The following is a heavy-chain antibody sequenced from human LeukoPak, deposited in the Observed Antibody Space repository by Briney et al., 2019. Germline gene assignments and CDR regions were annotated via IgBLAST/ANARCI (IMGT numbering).Heavy chain of an antibody. V-gene: IGHV3-72*01. CDR1: GFTFSSYA. Sequence: GGSLRLSCAASGFTFSSYAVNWVRQAPGKGLEWVGRIRHKVHSYTTEYAASVRGRFIISRDDSQNSLYLQMNSLKTDDTAVYYCARHAADYDVLTGSYSGDYFDYWGQGTLVTVSS. CDR3: ARHAADYDVLTGSYSGDYFDY. CDR2: IRHKVHSYTT. J-gene: IGHJ4*02. D-gene: IGHD3-9*01.